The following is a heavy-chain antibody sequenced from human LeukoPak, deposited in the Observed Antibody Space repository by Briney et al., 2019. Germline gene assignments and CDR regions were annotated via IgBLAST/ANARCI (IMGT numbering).Heavy chain of an antibody. J-gene: IGHJ4*02. CDR3: ARGVVGSTSGGATGDY. Sequence: GGSLRLSCAASGFIFSSYWMSWVRQAPGKGLEWVANIKQDGSEKYYVDSVKGRFTISRDNAKNSLFLQMNSLRAEDTAVYYCARGVVGSTSGGATGDYWGQGTLVTVSS. D-gene: IGHD2-2*01. CDR1: GFIFSSYW. CDR2: IKQDGSEK. V-gene: IGHV3-7*01.